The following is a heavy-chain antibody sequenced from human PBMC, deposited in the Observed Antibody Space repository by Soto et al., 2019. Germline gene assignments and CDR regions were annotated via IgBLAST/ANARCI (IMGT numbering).Heavy chain of an antibody. D-gene: IGHD2-21*02. CDR3: ARGGTVVTPGDSFDP. J-gene: IGHJ5*02. V-gene: IGHV4-59*01. Sequence: PSETLSLTCTVSGGSISSYYWSWIRQPPGKGLEWIGYIYYSGSTNYNPSLKSRVTISVDTSKNQFSLKLSSVTAADTAVYYCARGGTVVTPGDSFDPWGQGTLVTVSS. CDR1: GGSISSYY. CDR2: IYYSGST.